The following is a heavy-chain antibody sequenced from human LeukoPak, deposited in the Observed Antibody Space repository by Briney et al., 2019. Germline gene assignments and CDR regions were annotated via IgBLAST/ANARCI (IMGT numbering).Heavy chain of an antibody. CDR2: ISAYNGNT. Sequence: ASVKVSCKASGYTFTSYGISWVRQAPGQGLEWMGWISAYNGNTNYAQKLQGRVTMTTDTSTSTAYMELRSLRSDDTAVYYCARALYYYDSSGHRQTMNWFDPWGQGTLVTVSS. D-gene: IGHD3-22*01. CDR3: ARALYYYDSSGHRQTMNWFDP. V-gene: IGHV1-18*01. CDR1: GYTFTSYG. J-gene: IGHJ5*02.